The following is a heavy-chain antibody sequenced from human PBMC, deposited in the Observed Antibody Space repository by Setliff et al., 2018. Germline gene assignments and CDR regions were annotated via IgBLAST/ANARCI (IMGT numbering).Heavy chain of an antibody. J-gene: IGHJ4*02. V-gene: IGHV5-51*01. D-gene: IGHD4-4*01. CDR3: ARDSNYEGAYDY. CDR2: IYPGDSDT. CDR1: GYTFMTYW. Sequence: PGESLKISCKGSGYTFMTYWIGWVRQMPGKGLEWMGIIYPGDSDTTYSPSFQGQVTISADKSISTAYLQWSSLKASDTAMYYCARDSNYEGAYDYWGQGTLVTVSS.